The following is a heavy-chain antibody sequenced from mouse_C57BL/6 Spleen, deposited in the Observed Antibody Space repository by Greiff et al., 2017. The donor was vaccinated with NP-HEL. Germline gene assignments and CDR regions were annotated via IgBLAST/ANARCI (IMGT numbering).Heavy chain of an antibody. J-gene: IGHJ2*01. CDR2: INPTNGGT. D-gene: IGHD1-1*01. CDR3: ARKGTTVVDLDY. V-gene: IGHV1-53*01. Sequence: VQLQQPGTELVKPGASVKLSCKASGYTFTSYWMHWVKQRPGQGLEWIGNINPTNGGTNYNEKFKSKATLTVDKSSSTAYMQLSSLTSEDSAVYYCARKGTTVVDLDYWGQGTILTVSS. CDR1: GYTFTSYW.